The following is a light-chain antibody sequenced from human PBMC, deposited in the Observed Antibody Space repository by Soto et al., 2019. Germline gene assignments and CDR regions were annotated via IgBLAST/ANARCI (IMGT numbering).Light chain of an antibody. CDR1: QSISNY. CDR2: AAS. Sequence: DIQVTQSPSSLSASIGDRVTITCRASQSISNYLNWYQHKPGKAPKLLIYAASSLQSGVPSRFSGSGSGTDFTLTISSLQPEDFATYYCQQSYSTPITFGQGTRLEIK. V-gene: IGKV1-39*01. J-gene: IGKJ5*01. CDR3: QQSYSTPIT.